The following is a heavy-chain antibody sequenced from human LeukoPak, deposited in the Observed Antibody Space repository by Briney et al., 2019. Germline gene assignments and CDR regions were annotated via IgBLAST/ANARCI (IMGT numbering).Heavy chain of an antibody. D-gene: IGHD6-19*01. CDR3: ARRLGIAVFDY. J-gene: IGHJ4*02. CDR1: GGSISSSYYY. CDR2: IYYSGST. V-gene: IGHV4-39*01. Sequence: SETLSLTCTVSGGSISSSYYYWGWIRQPPGKGLELIGSIYYSGSTYYNPYLRSRVTMSVDTSKNQSSLKMSSVTAADTAVYHCARRLGIAVFDYWGQGTLVTVCS.